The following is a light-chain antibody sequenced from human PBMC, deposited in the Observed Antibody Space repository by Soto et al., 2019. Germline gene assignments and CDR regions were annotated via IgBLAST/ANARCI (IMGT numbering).Light chain of an antibody. V-gene: IGLV2-14*01. J-gene: IGLJ2*01. CDR3: SSYTGSSVI. CDR2: DVS. Sequence: QSALTQPASVSGSPGQSITISCTGTNSDVGGYNYVSWYQQHPGKAPKLMISDVSNRPSGVSNRFSGSKSGNTASLTISGLQAEDEADYYCSSYTGSSVIFGGGTKVTVL. CDR1: NSDVGGYNY.